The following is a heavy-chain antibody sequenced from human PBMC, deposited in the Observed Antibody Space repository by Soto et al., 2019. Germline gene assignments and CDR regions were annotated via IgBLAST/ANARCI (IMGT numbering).Heavy chain of an antibody. J-gene: IGHJ4*02. Sequence: EVQLLESGGGLVQPGGSLRLSCAASGFTFSSYAMSWVRQAPGKGREWVSAISGSGGSTYYADSVKGRFTISRDNSKNPLYLQMNSLRAEYTAVYYCAKDRVTIFGVVMVDYFDYWGQGTLVTVSS. CDR2: ISGSGGST. D-gene: IGHD3-3*01. V-gene: IGHV3-23*01. CDR1: GFTFSSYA. CDR3: AKDRVTIFGVVMVDYFDY.